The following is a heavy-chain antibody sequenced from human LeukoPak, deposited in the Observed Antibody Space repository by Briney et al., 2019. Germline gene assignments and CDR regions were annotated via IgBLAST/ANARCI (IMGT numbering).Heavy chain of an antibody. CDR2: INHSGST. CDR1: GGSFSGYY. V-gene: IGHV4-34*01. J-gene: IGHJ4*02. CDR3: ARLRVDYYDSSGAPADY. Sequence: TSETLSLTCAVYGGSFSGYYWSWIRQRPGKGLEWIGEINHSGSTNYNPSLKSRVTISVDTSKNQFSLKLSSVTAADTAVYYCARLRVDYYDSSGAPADYWGQGTLVTVSS. D-gene: IGHD3-22*01.